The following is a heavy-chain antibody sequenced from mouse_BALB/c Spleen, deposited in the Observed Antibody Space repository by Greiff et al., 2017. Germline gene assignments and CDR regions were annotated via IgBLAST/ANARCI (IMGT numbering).Heavy chain of an antibody. D-gene: IGHD1-1*01. Sequence: VQLQQSGPGLVKPSQSLSLTCSVTGYSITSGYYWNWIRQFPGNKLEWMGYISYDGSNNYNPSLKNRISITRDTSKNQFFLKLNSVTTEDTATYYCARGGYYGSSYYWGQGTTRTVSS. CDR1: GYSITSGYY. V-gene: IGHV3-6*02. CDR3: ARGGYYGSSYY. J-gene: IGHJ2*01. CDR2: ISYDGSN.